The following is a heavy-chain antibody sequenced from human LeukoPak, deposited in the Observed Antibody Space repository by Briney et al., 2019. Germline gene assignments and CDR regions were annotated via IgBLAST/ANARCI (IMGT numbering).Heavy chain of an antibody. CDR2: IGGSGGST. V-gene: IGHV3-23*01. Sequence: GGSLRLSCAASRFTFTSYVMRWVRQAPGKGLEWVSGIGGSGGSTYYADSVKGRFTISRDNSKNTLYLQMNSLRVEDTAVYYCAKAERAYSVYDVVDYWGQGTLVTVSS. J-gene: IGHJ4*02. CDR1: RFTFTSYV. CDR3: AKAERAYSVYDVVDY. D-gene: IGHD5/OR15-5a*01.